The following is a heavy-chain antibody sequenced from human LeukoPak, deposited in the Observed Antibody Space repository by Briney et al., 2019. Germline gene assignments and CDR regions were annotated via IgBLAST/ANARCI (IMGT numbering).Heavy chain of an antibody. CDR2: IRGSGEST. Sequence: PGGSLRLSCAASGFTFSNYAMGWVRQAPGKGLEWVSVIRGSGESTYYADSVEGRFTISRDSSKNTVYLQMNSLRAEDTAVYYCARLNGEDGFVDAFHVWGQGTMVTVSS. CDR1: GFTFSNYA. CDR3: ARLNGEDGFVDAFHV. J-gene: IGHJ3*01. D-gene: IGHD5-24*01. V-gene: IGHV3-23*01.